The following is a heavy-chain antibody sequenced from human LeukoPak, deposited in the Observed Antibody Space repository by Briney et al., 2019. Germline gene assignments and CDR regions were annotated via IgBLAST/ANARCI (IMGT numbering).Heavy chain of an antibody. V-gene: IGHV3-23*01. Sequence: GGSLRLSCAASEFTFSSYAMSWVRQAPGKGLEWVSSIGGSGVNTYHADSVEGRFTISRDNSKNTLYLQMNSLRAEGTAVYYCAKIGSYFDYWGQGILVTVSS. CDR3: AKIGSYFDY. CDR1: EFTFSSYA. D-gene: IGHD3-10*01. CDR2: IGGSGVNT. J-gene: IGHJ4*02.